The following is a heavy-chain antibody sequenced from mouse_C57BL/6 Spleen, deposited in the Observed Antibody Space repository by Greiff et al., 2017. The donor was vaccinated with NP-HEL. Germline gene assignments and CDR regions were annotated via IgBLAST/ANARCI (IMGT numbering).Heavy chain of an antibody. CDR1: GYAFSSSW. Sequence: VQLQQSGPELVKPGASVKISCKASGYAFSSSWMNWVKQRPGKGLEWIGRIYPGDGDTNYNGKFKGKATLTADKSSSTAYMQLSSLTSEDSAVYFCARESNYLFYFDYWGQGTTLTVSS. J-gene: IGHJ2*01. D-gene: IGHD2-5*01. CDR3: ARESNYLFYFDY. CDR2: IYPGDGDT. V-gene: IGHV1-82*01.